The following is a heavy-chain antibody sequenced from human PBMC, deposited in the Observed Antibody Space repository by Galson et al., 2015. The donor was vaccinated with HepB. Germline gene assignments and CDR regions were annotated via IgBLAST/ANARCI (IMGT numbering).Heavy chain of an antibody. CDR1: GYSFATQW. J-gene: IGHJ4*02. V-gene: IGHV5-51*01. Sequence: QSGAEVKKPGESLKISCKASGYSFATQWIGWVRQMPGKGLEWMGIIYPGDSDTRYNPSFQGQVTISADKSISTAYLQWSSLKASDTAMYYCARLASFRNFDYWGREPWSPSPQ. CDR3: ARLASFRNFDY. CDR2: IYPGDSDT.